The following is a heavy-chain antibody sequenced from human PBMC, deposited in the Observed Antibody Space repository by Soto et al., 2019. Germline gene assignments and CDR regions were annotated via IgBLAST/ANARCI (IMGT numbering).Heavy chain of an antibody. CDR1: GYTFTGYY. D-gene: IGHD5-18*01. V-gene: IGHV1-2*04. CDR2: INPNSGGT. J-gene: IGHJ4*02. Sequence: EASVKVSCKASGYTFTGYYMHWVRQAPGQGLEWMGWINPNSGGTNYAQKFQGWVTMTRDTSISTAYMELSRLRSEDTAVYYCARDPGYSYDYNWGQGTLVTVSS. CDR3: ARDPGYSYDYN.